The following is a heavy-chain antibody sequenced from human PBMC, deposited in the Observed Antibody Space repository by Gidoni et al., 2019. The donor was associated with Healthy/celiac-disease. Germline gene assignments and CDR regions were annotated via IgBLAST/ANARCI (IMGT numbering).Heavy chain of an antibody. J-gene: IGHJ4*02. Sequence: QVQLQESGPGLVKPSQTLSLTCTVSGGPITSGSYYRSWIRQPAGKGLEWIGRIYTRGSTNHNPSLKSRVTISVDTSKNQFSLKLSSVTAADTAVYYCAREGGVDTAMVGDDYWGQGTLVTVSS. CDR3: AREGGVDTAMVGDDY. V-gene: IGHV4-61*02. CDR2: IYTRGST. D-gene: IGHD5-18*01. CDR1: GGPITSGSYY.